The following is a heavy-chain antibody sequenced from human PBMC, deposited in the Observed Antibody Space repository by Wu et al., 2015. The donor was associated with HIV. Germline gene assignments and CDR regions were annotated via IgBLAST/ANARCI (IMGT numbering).Heavy chain of an antibody. CDR3: ARERITMVRGAPITPEGYYYYGMDV. D-gene: IGHD3-10*01. Sequence: QVQLVQSGAEVKKPGASVKVSCKASGYTFTSYYMHWVRQAPGQGLEWMGIINPSGGSTSYAQKFQGRVTMTRDTSTSTVYMELSSLRSEDTAVYYCARERITMVRGAPITPEGYYYYGMDVVGPRDHGHRSP. V-gene: IGHV1-46*01. CDR2: INPSGGST. CDR1: GYTFTSYY. J-gene: IGHJ6*02.